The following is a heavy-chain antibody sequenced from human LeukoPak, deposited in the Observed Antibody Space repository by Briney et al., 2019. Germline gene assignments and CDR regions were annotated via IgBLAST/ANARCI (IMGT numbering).Heavy chain of an antibody. V-gene: IGHV3-30*18. J-gene: IGHJ4*02. Sequence: GGSLRLSCAASGFTFSSYGMHWVRQAPGKGLEWVAVISYDGSNKYYADSVKGRFTISRDNSKNTLYLQMNSLRAEDTAVYYCAKIYLVGATPEDGPRGLDYWGQGTLVTVSS. D-gene: IGHD1-26*01. CDR1: GFTFSSYG. CDR2: ISYDGSNK. CDR3: AKIYLVGATPEDGPRGLDY.